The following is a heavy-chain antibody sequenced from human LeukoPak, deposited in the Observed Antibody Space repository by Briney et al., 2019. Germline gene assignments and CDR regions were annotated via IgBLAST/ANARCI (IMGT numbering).Heavy chain of an antibody. CDR3: AKDLDSSGYWYYFYY. CDR2: ISYDGSNK. V-gene: IGHV3-30*18. J-gene: IGHJ4*02. D-gene: IGHD3-22*01. CDR1: GFIFSSYG. Sequence: GGSLRLSCAASGFIFSSYGMHGVRQAPGKGLEGVAVISYDGSNKYYADSVKGRFTISRDNSKNTLYLQMNSLRAEDTAVYYCAKDLDSSGYWYYFYYWGEGTLVTVSS.